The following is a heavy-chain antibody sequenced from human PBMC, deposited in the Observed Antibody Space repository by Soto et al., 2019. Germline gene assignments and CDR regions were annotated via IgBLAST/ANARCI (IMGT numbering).Heavy chain of an antibody. Sequence: GGSLRLSCAASGFTFSSYSMNWVRQAPGKGLEWVSYISSSSSTIYYADSVKGRFTISRDNAKNSLYLQMNSLRAEDTAIYYCARDSPIVGGTGPCDIWGQGTMVTVSS. D-gene: IGHD1-26*01. V-gene: IGHV3-48*01. CDR1: GFTFSSYS. J-gene: IGHJ3*02. CDR3: ARDSPIVGGTGPCDI. CDR2: ISSSSSTI.